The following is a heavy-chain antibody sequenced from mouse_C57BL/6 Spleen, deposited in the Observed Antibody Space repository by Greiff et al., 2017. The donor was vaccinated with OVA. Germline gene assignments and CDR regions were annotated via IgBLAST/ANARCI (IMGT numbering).Heavy chain of an antibody. V-gene: IGHV1-82*01. CDR3: ARSAYGNLMDY. D-gene: IGHD2-1*01. CDR2: IYPGDGDT. J-gene: IGHJ4*01. Sequence: QVQLKESGPELVKPGASVKISCKASGYAFSSSWMNWVKQRPGKGLEWIGRIYPGDGDTNYNGKFKGKATLTADKSSSTAYMQLSSLTSEDSAVYFCARSAYGNLMDYWGQGTSVTVSS. CDR1: GYAFSSSW.